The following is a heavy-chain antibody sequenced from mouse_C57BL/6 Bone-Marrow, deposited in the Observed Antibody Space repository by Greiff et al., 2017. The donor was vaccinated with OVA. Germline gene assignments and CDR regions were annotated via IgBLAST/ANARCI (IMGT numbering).Heavy chain of an antibody. J-gene: IGHJ4*01. CDR1: GYTFTDYY. CDR2: INPYNGGT. D-gene: IGHD1-1*01. V-gene: IGHV1-19*01. Sequence: EVQGVESGPVLVKPGASVKMSCKASGYTFTDYYMNWVKQSHGKSLEWIGVINPYNGGTSYNQKFKGKATLTVDKSSSTAYMELNSLTSEDSAVYYCARRGTTVVSAVDYWGQGTSVTVSS. CDR3: ARRGTTVVSAVDY.